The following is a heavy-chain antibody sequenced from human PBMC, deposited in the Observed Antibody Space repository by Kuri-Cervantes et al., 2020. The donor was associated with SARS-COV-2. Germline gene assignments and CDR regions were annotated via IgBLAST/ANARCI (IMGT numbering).Heavy chain of an antibody. CDR2: ISSSGSTI. Sequence: LSLTCAASGFTFSSYEMNWVRQAPGKGLEWVSYISSSGSTIYYADSVKGRFTISRDNSKNTLYLQMNSLRAEDTAVYYCAGVGRSSSYSLAARDYWGQGTLVTVSS. D-gene: IGHD6-6*01. V-gene: IGHV3-48*03. CDR1: GFTFSSYE. J-gene: IGHJ4*02. CDR3: AGVGRSSSYSLAARDY.